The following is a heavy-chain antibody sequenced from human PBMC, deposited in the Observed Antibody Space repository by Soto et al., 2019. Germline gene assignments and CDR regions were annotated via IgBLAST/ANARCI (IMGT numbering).Heavy chain of an antibody. CDR2: ISANGQGI. D-gene: IGHD1-7*01. J-gene: IGHJ4*02. CDR1: GFTFSTYA. V-gene: IGHV3-23*01. Sequence: SLRLSCAASGFTFSTYALSWVRQAPGKGLEWVSAISANGQGIYYADSVRGRFTISRDNSKNTIFLHMDSLRAEDTAVYYCAKDRNYPRDQFNYWGQGTLVTVSS. CDR3: AKDRNYPRDQFNY.